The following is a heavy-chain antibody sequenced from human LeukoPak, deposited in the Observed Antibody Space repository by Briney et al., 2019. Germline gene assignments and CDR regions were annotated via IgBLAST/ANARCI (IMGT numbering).Heavy chain of an antibody. J-gene: IGHJ6*02. V-gene: IGHV1-69*13. CDR1: GGTSSSYA. Sequence: SVKVSCKASGGTSSSYAISWVRQAPGQGLEWMGGIIPIFGPTNFAQKFQGRVTFSADESTRIAYMELNSLTSEDTAVYYCAKERWESPYYYFGMDVWGQGTTVTVSS. CDR2: IIPIFGPT. CDR3: AKERWESPYYYFGMDV. D-gene: IGHD1-26*01.